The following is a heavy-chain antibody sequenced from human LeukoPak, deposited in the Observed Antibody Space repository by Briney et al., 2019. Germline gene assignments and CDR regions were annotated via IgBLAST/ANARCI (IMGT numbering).Heavy chain of an antibody. V-gene: IGHV3-21*01. CDR2: ISSSSSYI. CDR3: AREGGEQQLVNWFDP. J-gene: IGHJ5*02. Sequence: GGSLRLSCAASGFTFSSYSMNWVRQAPGKGLGWVSSISSSSSYIYYADSVKGRFTISRDNAKNSLYLQMNSLRAEDTAVYYCAREGGEQQLVNWFDPWGQGTLVTVSS. D-gene: IGHD6-13*01. CDR1: GFTFSSYS.